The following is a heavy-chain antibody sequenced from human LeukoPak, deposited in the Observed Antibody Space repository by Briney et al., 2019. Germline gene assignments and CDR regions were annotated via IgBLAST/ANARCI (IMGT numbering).Heavy chain of an antibody. CDR2: INSDGSST. Sequence: GGPLRLSCAASGFTFSSYWMHWVRQAPGKGLVWVSRINSDGSSTSYADSVKGRFTISRDNAKNTLYLQMNSLRAEDTAVHYCARGDRITIFGVVIKARYFQHWGQGTLVTVSS. D-gene: IGHD3-3*01. V-gene: IGHV3-74*01. J-gene: IGHJ1*01. CDR3: ARGDRITIFGVVIKARYFQH. CDR1: GFTFSSYW.